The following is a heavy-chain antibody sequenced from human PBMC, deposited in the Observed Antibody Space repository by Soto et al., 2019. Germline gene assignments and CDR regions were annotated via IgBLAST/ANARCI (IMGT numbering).Heavy chain of an antibody. J-gene: IGHJ4*02. V-gene: IGHV4-59*01. CDR1: DGSISSYY. CDR3: ARAGRRYSSGWYEDY. CDR2: IYYSGST. Sequence: PSETLSLTCTVSDGSISSYYWSWIRQPPGKGPEWIGYIYYSGSTNYNPSLKSRVTISVDTSKNQFSLKLSSVTAADTAVYYCARAGRRYSSGWYEDYWGQGTLVTVSS. D-gene: IGHD6-19*01.